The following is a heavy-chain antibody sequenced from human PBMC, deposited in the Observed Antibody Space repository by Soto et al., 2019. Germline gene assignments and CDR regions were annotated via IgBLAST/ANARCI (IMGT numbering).Heavy chain of an antibody. J-gene: IGHJ6*02. CDR1: GFTLKSYE. V-gene: IGHV3-48*03. CDR2: ITSSTRTT. D-gene: IGHD3-10*01. CDR3: ARGNTSIQGDLSHYNGLDV. Sequence: GGSLRLSCEASGFTLKSYEVNWVRQAPGKGLEWISYITSSTRTTYYADPVKGRFTISRDNARKSVYLQMNRLRVEDTAIYYCARGNTSIQGDLSHYNGLDVWGQGTPVTVSS.